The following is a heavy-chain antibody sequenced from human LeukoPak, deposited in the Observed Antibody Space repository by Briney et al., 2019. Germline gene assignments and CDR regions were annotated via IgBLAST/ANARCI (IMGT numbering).Heavy chain of an antibody. CDR3: ARDRWRGIAAD. CDR1: GFTFSSYA. V-gene: IGHV3-7*01. CDR2: IKQDGSEK. Sequence: GGSLRLSCAASGFTFSSYAMSWVRQAPGKGLEWVANIKQDGSEKYCVDSVKGRFTISRDNAKNSLYLQMNSLRAEDTAVYYCARDRWRGIAADWGQGTLVTVSS. D-gene: IGHD6-13*01. J-gene: IGHJ4*02.